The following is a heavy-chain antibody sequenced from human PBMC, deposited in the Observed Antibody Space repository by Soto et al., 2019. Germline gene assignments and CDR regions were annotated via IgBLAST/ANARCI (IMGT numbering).Heavy chain of an antibody. Sequence: SETLSLTCTVSVGSISSYYWSWIRQPPGKGLEWIGYIYYSGSTNYNPSLKSRVTISVDTSKNQFSLKLSSVTAADTAVYYCARGYSSGWSKWFDPWGQGTLVTVSS. CDR1: VGSISSYY. D-gene: IGHD6-19*01. J-gene: IGHJ5*02. CDR3: ARGYSSGWSKWFDP. V-gene: IGHV4-59*01. CDR2: IYYSGST.